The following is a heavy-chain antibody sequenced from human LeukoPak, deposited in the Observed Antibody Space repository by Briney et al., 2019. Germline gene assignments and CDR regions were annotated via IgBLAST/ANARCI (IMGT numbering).Heavy chain of an antibody. J-gene: IGHJ4*02. CDR2: IFPYNGDT. Sequence: ASVKDSSKTSGYIFIDYYLHWVRQAPGQGLEWLGWIFPYNGDTNYAEKFQGRVTMTSDTSSKTVYMEMRSLRSDDTAVYYCTRDHSWNEYDSWGLGTLVTVSS. CDR3: TRDHSWNEYDS. V-gene: IGHV1-2*02. D-gene: IGHD1-1*01. CDR1: GYIFIDYY.